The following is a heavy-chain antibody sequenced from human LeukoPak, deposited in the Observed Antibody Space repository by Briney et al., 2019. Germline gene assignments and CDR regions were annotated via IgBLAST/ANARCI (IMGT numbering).Heavy chain of an antibody. CDR1: GFTLSSYW. CDR2: INGAGSSI. Sequence: GGSLRLSCAASGFTLSSYWMHWVRQTPGKGLVWVSRINGAGSSISYADSVKGRVTISRDNGKNTLYLQMNNLRAEDTAVYYCARGGDYKNDYWGQGTLVTVSS. CDR3: ARGGDYKNDY. D-gene: IGHD4-17*01. J-gene: IGHJ4*02. V-gene: IGHV3-74*01.